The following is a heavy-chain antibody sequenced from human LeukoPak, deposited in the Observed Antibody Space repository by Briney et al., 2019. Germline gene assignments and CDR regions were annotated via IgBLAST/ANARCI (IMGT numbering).Heavy chain of an antibody. D-gene: IGHD3-22*01. V-gene: IGHV4-61*01. CDR1: GGSINRGSVF. CDR3: ARSPSGYRFDS. CDR2: ISNSGST. Sequence: SETLSLTCAVSGGSINRGSVFWTWIRKPPGKGLESIGYISNSGSTNYHPSLKSRVTISSDTSKTQFTLKLTSVTAADTAVYYCARSPSGYRFDSWGQGTLVTVSS. J-gene: IGHJ4*02.